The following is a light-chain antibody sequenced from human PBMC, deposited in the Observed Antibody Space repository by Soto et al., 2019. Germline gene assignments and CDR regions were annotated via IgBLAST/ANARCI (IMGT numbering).Light chain of an antibody. J-gene: IGKJ5*01. CDR1: QSFSRSF. V-gene: IGKV3-20*01. CDR2: GAS. Sequence: EIVLTQSPGTLSLSPGERATLSCRASQSFSRSFLAWYQQKPGQAPRLLLYGASSRATGIPDRFSGSGSGAYFTLSITSLEPEDFAVYFCQQYATPPITFGQGTRLEIK. CDR3: QQYATPPIT.